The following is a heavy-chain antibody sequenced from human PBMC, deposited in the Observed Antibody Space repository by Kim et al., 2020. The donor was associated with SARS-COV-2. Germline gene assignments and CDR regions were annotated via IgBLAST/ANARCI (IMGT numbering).Heavy chain of an antibody. J-gene: IGHJ4*02. D-gene: IGHD6-13*01. CDR1: GGSFSGYY. Sequence: SETLSLTCAVYGGSFSGYYWSWIRQPPGKGLEWIGEINHSGSTNYNPSLKSRVTISVDTSKNQFSLKLSSVTAADTAVYYCARRISSWYGSSTFDYWGQGTLVTVSS. CDR2: INHSGST. V-gene: IGHV4-34*01. CDR3: ARRISSWYGSSTFDY.